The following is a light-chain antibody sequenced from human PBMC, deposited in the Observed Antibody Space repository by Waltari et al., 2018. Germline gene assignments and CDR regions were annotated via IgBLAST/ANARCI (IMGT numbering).Light chain of an antibody. Sequence: EIQMTQSTSSLSASVGDRVNITCRASQTISRYLNWYQQKPGKAPNLLIYAASSLQSGVPSRFSGSGSGRDFTLIITSLQPEDFATYYCQESYSFTRTFGQGTKVEIK. J-gene: IGKJ1*01. V-gene: IGKV1-39*01. CDR3: QESYSFTRT. CDR1: QTISRY. CDR2: AAS.